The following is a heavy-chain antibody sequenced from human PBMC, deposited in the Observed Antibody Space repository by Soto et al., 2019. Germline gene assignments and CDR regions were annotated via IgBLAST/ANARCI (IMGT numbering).Heavy chain of an antibody. CDR3: ARAPSYYDSSPTRGELRN. CDR1: GGSISSGGYS. Sequence: PSETLSLTCAVSGGSISSGGYSWSWIRQPPGKGLEWIGYIYHSGSTYYNPSLKSRVTISVDRSKNQFSLKLSSVTAADTAVYYCARAPSYYDSSPTRGELRNWGQGTLVTVSS. CDR2: IYHSGST. V-gene: IGHV4-30-2*01. J-gene: IGHJ4*02. D-gene: IGHD3-22*01.